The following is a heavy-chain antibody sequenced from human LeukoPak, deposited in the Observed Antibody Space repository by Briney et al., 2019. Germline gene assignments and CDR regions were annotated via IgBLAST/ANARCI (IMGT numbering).Heavy chain of an antibody. CDR1: GGSISSGGYY. D-gene: IGHD1-26*01. CDR3: ASYMGKIWFDP. CDR2: IYYSGST. J-gene: IGHJ5*02. V-gene: IGHV4-31*03. Sequence: SETLSLTCTVSGGSISSGGYYCSWIRQHPVKGLEWIGYIYYSGSTYYNPSLKSRVTISVDTSKNQFSLKLSSVTAADPAVYYCASYMGKIWFDPWGQGTLVTVSS.